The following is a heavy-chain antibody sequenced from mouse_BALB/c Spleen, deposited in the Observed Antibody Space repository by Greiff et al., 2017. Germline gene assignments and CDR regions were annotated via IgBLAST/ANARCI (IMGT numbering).Heavy chain of an antibody. V-gene: IGHV2-9*02. D-gene: IGHD2-4*01. CDR1: GFSLTSYG. CDR3: ASRGGYYDFPYAMDY. Sequence: VQRVESGPGLVAPSQSLSITCTVSGFSLTSYGVHWVRQPPGKGLEWLGVIWAGGSTNYNSALMSRLSISKDNSKSQVFLKMNSLQTDDTAMYYCASRGGYYDFPYAMDYWGQGTSVTVSS. J-gene: IGHJ4*01. CDR2: IWAGGST.